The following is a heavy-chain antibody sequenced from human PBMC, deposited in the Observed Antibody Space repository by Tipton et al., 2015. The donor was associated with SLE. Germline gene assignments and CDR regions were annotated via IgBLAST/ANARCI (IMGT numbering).Heavy chain of an antibody. CDR2: VRYDGSQT. D-gene: IGHD5-24*01. V-gene: IGHV3-30*06. Sequence: SLRLSCAASGFTFSDCGMHWVRQAPGKGLEWVAFVRYDGSQTYYADSVKGRVAISRDNSKNTLYLQMSSLRVEDTAVYYCARHRWRWNDAFDIWGQGTMVTVSS. CDR1: GFTFSDCG. J-gene: IGHJ3*02. CDR3: ARHRWRWNDAFDI.